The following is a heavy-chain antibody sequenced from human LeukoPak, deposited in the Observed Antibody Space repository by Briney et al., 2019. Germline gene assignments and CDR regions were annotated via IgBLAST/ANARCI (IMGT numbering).Heavy chain of an antibody. CDR2: ISGGGDIT. CDR1: GFNCANHA. Sequence: GGSLRLSCAASGFNCANHAMSWVRQTPGKGLEWVSAISGGGDITYYADSVKGRFTISRDNSKDTLFLQMHSLRPGDTAVYYCVREDTPATANYWGQGTLVTISS. D-gene: IGHD2-21*02. CDR3: VREDTPATANY. J-gene: IGHJ4*02. V-gene: IGHV3-23*01.